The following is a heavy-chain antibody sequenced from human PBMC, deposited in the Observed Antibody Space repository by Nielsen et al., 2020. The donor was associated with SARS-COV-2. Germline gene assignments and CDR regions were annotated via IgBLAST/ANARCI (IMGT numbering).Heavy chain of an antibody. CDR3: AKAGCGGDCSDAFDI. V-gene: IGHV3-9*01. Sequence: GGSLRLSCAASGFTFDDYAMHWVRQAPGKGLEWVSGISWNSGSIGYADSVKGRFTISRDNAKNSLYLQMNSLRAEDTALYYCAKAGCGGDCSDAFDIWGQGTMVTVSS. CDR2: ISWNSGSI. D-gene: IGHD2-21*02. CDR1: GFTFDDYA. J-gene: IGHJ3*02.